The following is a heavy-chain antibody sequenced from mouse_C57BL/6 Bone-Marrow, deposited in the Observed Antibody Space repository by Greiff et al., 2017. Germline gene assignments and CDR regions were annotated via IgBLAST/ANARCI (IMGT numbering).Heavy chain of an antibody. CDR2: IYPRSGNT. Sequence: VQLQQSGAELARPGASVKLSCKASGYTFTSYGISWVKQRTGQGLEWIGEIYPRSGNTYYNEKFKGKATLTADKSSSTAYMELRSLTSEDSAVYFCAREVYYGNYPFAYWGQGTLVTVSA. D-gene: IGHD2-1*01. CDR3: AREVYYGNYPFAY. V-gene: IGHV1-81*01. J-gene: IGHJ3*01. CDR1: GYTFTSYG.